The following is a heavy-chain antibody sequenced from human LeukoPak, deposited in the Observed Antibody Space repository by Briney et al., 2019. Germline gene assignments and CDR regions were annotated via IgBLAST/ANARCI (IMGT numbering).Heavy chain of an antibody. CDR3: ARASGDIVETATMGSY. D-gene: IGHD5-18*01. J-gene: IGHJ4*02. CDR2: ISSSSSSI. CDR1: GFTFSSYS. Sequence: GGSLRLSCAASGFTFSSYSMNWVRQAPGKGLEWVSSISSSSSSICYADSVKGRFTISRDNAKNSLYLQMNSLRAEDTAVYYCARASGDIVETATMGSYWGQGTLVTVSS. V-gene: IGHV3-21*01.